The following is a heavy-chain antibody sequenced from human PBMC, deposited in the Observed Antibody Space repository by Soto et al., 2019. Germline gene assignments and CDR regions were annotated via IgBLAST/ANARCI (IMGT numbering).Heavy chain of an antibody. V-gene: IGHV4-34*01. CDR2: INHSGST. Sequence: PSETLSLTCAVYGGSFSGYYWSWIRQPPGKGLEWIGEINHSGSTNYNPSLKSRVTISVDTSKNQFSLKLSSVTAADTAVYYCARRKRRVVVVVAATPSGFDPWGQGTLVTVSS. CDR3: ARRKRRVVVVVAATPSGFDP. D-gene: IGHD2-15*01. J-gene: IGHJ5*02. CDR1: GGSFSGYY.